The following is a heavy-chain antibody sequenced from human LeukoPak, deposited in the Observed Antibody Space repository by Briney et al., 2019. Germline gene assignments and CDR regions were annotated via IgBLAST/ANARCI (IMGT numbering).Heavy chain of an antibody. V-gene: IGHV3-15*01. CDR3: TTAGIGIVATIPTPYSDY. D-gene: IGHD5-12*01. Sequence: GGSLRLSCAASGFTFCNAWMSWVRQAPGKGLEWVGRIKSKTDGGTTDYAAPVKGRFTISRDDSKNTLYLQMNSLKTEDTAVYYCTTAGIGIVATIPTPYSDYWGQGTLVTVSS. J-gene: IGHJ4*02. CDR1: GFTFCNAW. CDR2: IKSKTDGGTT.